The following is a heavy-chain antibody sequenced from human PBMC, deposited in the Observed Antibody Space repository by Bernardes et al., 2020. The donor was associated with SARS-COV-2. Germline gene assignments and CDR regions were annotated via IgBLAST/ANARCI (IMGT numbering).Heavy chain of an antibody. V-gene: IGHV3-7*01. D-gene: IGHD3-10*01. CDR1: GSTFSFNS. Sequence: TLSLAFSGSTFSFNSKTWVRLAPGTGLGWVGNINVDGSEIKHVDSVKDRVTISSDNARNSLYVQMNSLRVDDAAVYYCSGGRDRFTYWGQGTLVTVSS. CDR3: SGGRDRFTY. CDR2: INVDGSEI. J-gene: IGHJ4*02.